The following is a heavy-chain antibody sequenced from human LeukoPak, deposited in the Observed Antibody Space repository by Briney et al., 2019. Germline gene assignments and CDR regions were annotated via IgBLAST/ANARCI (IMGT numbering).Heavy chain of an antibody. CDR2: IIPILGIA. D-gene: IGHD3-22*01. V-gene: IGHV1-69*04. Sequence: GASLKVSCKASVGTFSSYAISWVRQAPVQGLEWMGRIIPILGIANYAQKIRGSATITADKSTTTAYLELSSPSSEVTAVYYCARDSHSYYYDSSGYSDYWGQGTLVTASS. CDR3: ARDSHSYYYDSSGYSDY. J-gene: IGHJ4*02. CDR1: VGTFSSYA.